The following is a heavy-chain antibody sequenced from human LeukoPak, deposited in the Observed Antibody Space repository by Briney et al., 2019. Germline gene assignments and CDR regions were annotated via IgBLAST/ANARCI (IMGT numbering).Heavy chain of an antibody. CDR2: IDGGGGGK. CDR1: GFTFSNDV. Sequence: GGSLRLSCAASGFTFSNDVMSWVRQAPGKGPEWVSSIDGGGGGKDYADSVRGRFTISRDNFKNTSYLQVNNLRADDTAVYYCARRIGGTKDYWGQGAQVTVSS. D-gene: IGHD3-3*01. CDR3: ARRIGGTKDY. V-gene: IGHV3-23*01. J-gene: IGHJ4*02.